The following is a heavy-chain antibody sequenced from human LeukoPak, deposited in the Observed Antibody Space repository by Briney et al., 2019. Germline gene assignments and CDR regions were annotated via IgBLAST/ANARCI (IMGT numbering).Heavy chain of an antibody. J-gene: IGHJ4*02. CDR2: IKAKAHGGTI. CDR3: TTDGVGVEGATYDN. CDR1: GFTFINAW. Sequence: PGGSLRLSCAASGFTFINAWMAWVRQAPGKGLEWVGRIKAKAHGGTIEYAAPVKGRFTISRDDSKNALYLQMNSLKTEDTAVYYCTTDGVGVEGATYDNWGQGTLVSVSS. D-gene: IGHD1-26*01. V-gene: IGHV3-15*01.